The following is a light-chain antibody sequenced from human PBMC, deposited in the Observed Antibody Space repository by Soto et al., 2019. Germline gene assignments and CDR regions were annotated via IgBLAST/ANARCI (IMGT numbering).Light chain of an antibody. CDR2: GNS. V-gene: IGLV1-40*01. CDR3: SSFTTITTWV. CDR1: SSNIGAGYN. Sequence: QSVLTQPPSVSGAPGQRVTISCTGSSSNIGAGYNVHWCQQLPGTAPKLLIYGNSNRPSGVPDRFSGSKSGTSASLTISGLQAEDEADYYCSSFTTITTWVFGGGTKLTVL. J-gene: IGLJ3*02.